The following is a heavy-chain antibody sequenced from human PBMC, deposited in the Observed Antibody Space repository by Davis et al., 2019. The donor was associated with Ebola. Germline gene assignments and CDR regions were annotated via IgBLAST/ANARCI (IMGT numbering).Heavy chain of an antibody. CDR1: GFIFRSYV. D-gene: IGHD2-21*02. Sequence: PGGSLRLSCAASGFIFRSYVMSWVRQAPGKGLEWVSTLGISADTYYADSVKGRFTISRDNSRNTLYLQMNGLRVEDTAIYYCAKDTANIWFDIWGQGTMVTVSS. J-gene: IGHJ3*02. CDR3: AKDTANIWFDI. CDR2: LGISADT. V-gene: IGHV3-23*01.